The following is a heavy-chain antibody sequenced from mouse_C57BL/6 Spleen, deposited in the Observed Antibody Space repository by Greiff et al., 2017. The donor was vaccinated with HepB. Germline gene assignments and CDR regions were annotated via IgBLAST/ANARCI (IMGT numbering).Heavy chain of an antibody. CDR1: GFSLTSYG. Sequence: VQLQQSGPGLVQPSQSLSITCTVSGFSLTSYGVHWVRQSPGKGLEWLGGIWSGGSTDYNAAFISRMSIRKDNSKSQVFFKMNSLQSDDTAIYYCAREGVITTVVAHFDYWGQGTTLTVSS. CDR3: AREGVITTVVAHFDY. D-gene: IGHD1-1*01. J-gene: IGHJ2*01. V-gene: IGHV2-2*01. CDR2: IWSGGST.